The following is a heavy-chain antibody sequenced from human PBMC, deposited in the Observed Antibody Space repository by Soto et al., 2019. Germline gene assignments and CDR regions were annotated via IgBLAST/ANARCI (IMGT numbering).Heavy chain of an antibody. V-gene: IGHV4-39*01. D-gene: IGHD4-4*01. CDR2: VYYRGRS. J-gene: IGHJ4*02. CDR1: GGSVSNSNYY. CDR3: VSQRTTVITQADFDY. Sequence: PSETLSLTCTVSGGSVSNSNYYWGWIRQSPGKGLEWIGSVYYRGRSYSKSSVKSRITISVDTSKNQLSLNLNSVTASDTAVYYCVSQRTTVITQADFDYWGPGALVTVSS.